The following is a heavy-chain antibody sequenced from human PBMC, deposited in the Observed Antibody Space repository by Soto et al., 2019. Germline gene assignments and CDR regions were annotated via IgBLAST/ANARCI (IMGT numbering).Heavy chain of an antibody. CDR2: IYYSGST. D-gene: IGHD6-19*01. J-gene: IGHJ4*02. Sequence: QLQLQESGPGLVKPSETLSLTCTVSGGSISSSSYYWGWIRQPPGKGLEWIGSIYYSGSTYYNPSLKSRVTISVDTSKNQFSLKLSSVTAADTAVYYCARQGRALHAVAGTVFDYWGQGTLVTVSS. V-gene: IGHV4-39*01. CDR3: ARQGRALHAVAGTVFDY. CDR1: GGSISSSSYY.